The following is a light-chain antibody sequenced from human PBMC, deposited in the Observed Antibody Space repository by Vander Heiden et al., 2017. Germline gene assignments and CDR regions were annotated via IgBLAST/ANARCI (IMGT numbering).Light chain of an antibody. CDR2: AAS. V-gene: IGKV1-39*01. CDR3: QQSFTTPLT. Sequence: DIQMTQSPSSLSASVGDRVTITCRASQYISNYLKWYQQKQGKAPKLLIYAASNLQSGVPSRFSGSGSGTDFTLTISSLQPEDFATYYCQQSFTTPLTFGGGTKVEIK. CDR1: QYISNY. J-gene: IGKJ4*01.